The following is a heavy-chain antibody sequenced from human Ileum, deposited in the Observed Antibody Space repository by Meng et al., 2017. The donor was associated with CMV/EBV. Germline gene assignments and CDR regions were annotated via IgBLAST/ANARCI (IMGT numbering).Heavy chain of an antibody. CDR2: ISNSGST. J-gene: IGHJ6*02. V-gene: IGHV4-59*01. CDR1: GGSISSYY. D-gene: IGHD2/OR15-2a*01. Sequence: GSLRLSCTVSGGSISSYYWSWIRQSPGKGLEWIGYISNSGSTNYNPSLKSRVTMSVDTSKNQFSLKLSSVTAADTAVYYCARIYGHSAGHYYHALDVWGQGTTVTVSS. CDR3: ARIYGHSAGHYYHALDV.